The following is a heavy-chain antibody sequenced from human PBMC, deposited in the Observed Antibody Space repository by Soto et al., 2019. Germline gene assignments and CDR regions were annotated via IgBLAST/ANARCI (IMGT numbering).Heavy chain of an antibody. CDR3: ARGFCGGGNCYQFNFDY. CDR1: DGSISTSY. CDR2: IYYSGST. Sequence: SETLSLTCTASDGSISTSYCSWIRQPPGKGLEWIGYIYYSGSTNYNPSLKSRVTISVDTSKNQFSLKLSSVTAADTAVYYCARGFCGGGNCYQFNFDYWGQGTLVTVS. D-gene: IGHD2-21*01. J-gene: IGHJ4*02. V-gene: IGHV4-59*01.